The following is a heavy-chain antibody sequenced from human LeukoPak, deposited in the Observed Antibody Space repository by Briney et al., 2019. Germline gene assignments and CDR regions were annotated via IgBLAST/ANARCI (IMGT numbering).Heavy chain of an antibody. Sequence: ASVKVSCKASGYTFTSYGISWVRQAPGQGLEWMGRISPGSGGTNYGQRFQGRVTMTRDTSMNTVYMEVSRLRSDDTAVYYCAREAEDDSIDYWGQGTLVTVSS. CDR2: ISPGSGGT. CDR1: GYTFTSYG. D-gene: IGHD3-3*01. J-gene: IGHJ4*02. V-gene: IGHV1-2*02. CDR3: AREAEDDSIDY.